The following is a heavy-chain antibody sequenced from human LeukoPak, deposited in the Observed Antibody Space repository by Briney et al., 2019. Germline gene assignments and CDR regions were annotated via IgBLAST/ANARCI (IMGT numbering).Heavy chain of an antibody. CDR1: GGTFSSYA. Sequence: SVKVSCKASGGTFSSYAISWVRQAPGQGLEWMGGIIPIFGTANYAQKFQGRVTITTDESTSTAYMELSSLRPEDTAVYYCARWDRSTAATFDFWGQGTPVTVSS. V-gene: IGHV1-69*05. D-gene: IGHD2-15*01. CDR3: ARWDRSTAATFDF. J-gene: IGHJ4*02. CDR2: IIPIFGTA.